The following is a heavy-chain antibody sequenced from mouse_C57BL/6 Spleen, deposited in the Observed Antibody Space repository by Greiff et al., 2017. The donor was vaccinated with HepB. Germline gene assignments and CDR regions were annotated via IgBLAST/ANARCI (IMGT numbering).Heavy chain of an antibody. V-gene: IGHV1-50*01. CDR2: IDPSDSYT. J-gene: IGHJ4*01. D-gene: IGHD1-3*01. CDR1: GYTFTSYW. Sequence: QVQLQQPGAELVKPGASVKLSCKASGYTFTSYWMQWVKQRPGQGLEWIGEIDPSDSYTNYNQKFKGKATLTVDTSSSTAYMQLSSLTSEDSAVYYCARGHNHYAMDYWGQGTSVTVSS. CDR3: ARGHNHYAMDY.